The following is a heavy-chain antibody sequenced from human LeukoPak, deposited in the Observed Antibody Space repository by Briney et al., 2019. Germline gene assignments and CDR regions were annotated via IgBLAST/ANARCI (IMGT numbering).Heavy chain of an antibody. CDR1: GGSISSYY. CDR2: IYYSGST. D-gene: IGHD3-22*01. CDR3: ARDPRNYDSSGHFDY. Sequence: SETLSLTCTVPGGSISSYYWSWIRQPPGKGLEWIGYIYYSGSTNYNPSLKSRVTISVDTSKNQFSLKLSSVTAADTAVYYCARDPRNYDSSGHFDYWGQGTLVTVSS. J-gene: IGHJ4*02. V-gene: IGHV4-59*01.